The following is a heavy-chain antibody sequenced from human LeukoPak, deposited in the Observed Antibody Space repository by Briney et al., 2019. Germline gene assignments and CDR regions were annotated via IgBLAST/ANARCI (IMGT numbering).Heavy chain of an antibody. V-gene: IGHV3-23*01. J-gene: IGHJ4*02. D-gene: IGHD2-8*01. CDR1: GFSFSTYA. CDR3: AKDSVPPNAPYYFDY. Sequence: GGSLRLSCAASGFSFSTYALSWVRQAPGKGLEWVSAISGSGRETYYADSVKGRFTISRDNSKNTLYLQMNSLRAEDTAVYYCAKDSVPPNAPYYFDYWGQGTLVTVSS. CDR2: ISGSGRET.